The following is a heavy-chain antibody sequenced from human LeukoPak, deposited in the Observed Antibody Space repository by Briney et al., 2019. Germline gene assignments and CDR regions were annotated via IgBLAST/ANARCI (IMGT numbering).Heavy chain of an antibody. V-gene: IGHV5-51*01. CDR1: GYSFTNYW. D-gene: IGHD5-18*01. CDR2: IYPSDSDT. J-gene: IGHJ5*02. Sequence: GESLKVSCKGSGYSFTNYWIGWVRQMSGKGLEWMGIIYPSDSDTRYSPSFQGRVTISADKSISTAYLQWSSLKASDTAMYYCARHHEEDTAMVSWFDPWGQGTLVTVSS. CDR3: ARHHEEDTAMVSWFDP.